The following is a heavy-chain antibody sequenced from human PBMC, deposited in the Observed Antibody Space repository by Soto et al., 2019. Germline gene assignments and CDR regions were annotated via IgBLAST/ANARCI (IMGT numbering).Heavy chain of an antibody. CDR3: ARGSYSGYDVEVAGIYYYYYMDV. V-gene: IGHV3-48*01. D-gene: IGHD5-12*01. J-gene: IGHJ6*03. Sequence: GGSLRLSCAASGFTFSSYSMNWVRQAPGKGLEWVSYISSSSSTIYYADSVKGRFTISRDNAKNSLYLQMNSLRAEDTAVYYCARGSYSGYDVEVAGIYYYYYMDVWGKGTTVTVSS. CDR2: ISSSSSTI. CDR1: GFTFSSYS.